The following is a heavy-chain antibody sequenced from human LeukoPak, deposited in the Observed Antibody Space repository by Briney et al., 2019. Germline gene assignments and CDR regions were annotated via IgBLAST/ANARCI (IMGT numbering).Heavy chain of an antibody. D-gene: IGHD6-6*01. V-gene: IGHV4-4*07. Sequence: SETLSLTCTVSGGSISSYYWSWIRQPAGKGLEWIGRIYTSGSTNYNASLQSRVTMSVDTSKNQFSLKLSSVTAADTAVYYCARYSSSGDAFDIWGQGTMVTVSS. CDR1: GGSISSYY. J-gene: IGHJ3*02. CDR3: ARYSSSGDAFDI. CDR2: IYTSGST.